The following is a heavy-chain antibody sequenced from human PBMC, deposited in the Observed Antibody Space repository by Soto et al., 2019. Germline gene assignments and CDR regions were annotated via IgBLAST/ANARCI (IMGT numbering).Heavy chain of an antibody. J-gene: IGHJ6*02. CDR2: IKQDGSEK. CDR1: GFTFSSYW. D-gene: IGHD5-12*01. V-gene: IGHV3-7*03. CDR3: AKGSLGVVATEETYYYYGMDV. Sequence: GSLRLSCAASGFTFSSYWMSWVRQAPGKGLEWVANIKQDGSEKYYVDSVKGRFTISRDNAKNSLYLQMNSLRAEDTAVYYCAKGSLGVVATEETYYYYGMDVWGQGTTVTVSS.